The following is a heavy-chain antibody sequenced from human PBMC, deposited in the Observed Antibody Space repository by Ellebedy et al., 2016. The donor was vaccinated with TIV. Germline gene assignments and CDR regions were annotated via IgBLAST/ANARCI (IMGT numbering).Heavy chain of an antibody. J-gene: IGHJ4*02. V-gene: IGHV4-61*01. D-gene: IGHD3-16*02. CDR3: ARTRLGIYPPGVYDY. CDR1: DGSVGSGSSY. Sequence: MPGGSLRLSCTVSDGSVGSGSSYWTWIRQPPGKGLEWIGYIYYSGTTDYNPSLKSRVTISVDTSKNQISLKLNSVTAADTAVYFCARTRLGIYPPGVYDYWGQGTLVTVSS. CDR2: IYYSGTT.